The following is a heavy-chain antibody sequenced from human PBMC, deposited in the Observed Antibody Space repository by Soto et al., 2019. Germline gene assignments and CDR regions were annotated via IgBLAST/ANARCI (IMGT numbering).Heavy chain of an antibody. CDR1: GFSFGSYG. CDR3: TILQEARGFVTSYIQY. J-gene: IGHJ4*02. Sequence: EVQLLESGGGLVQPGGSLRLSCATSGFSFGSYGMSWVRQAPGKGLEWVSGLSGSGGSTYYADSVKGRSTVSRDNSKVTIYLQMNTPRADDTALYYCTILQEARGFVTSYIQYRGRGTLITVSS. CDR2: LSGSGGST. V-gene: IGHV3-23*01. D-gene: IGHD3-10*01.